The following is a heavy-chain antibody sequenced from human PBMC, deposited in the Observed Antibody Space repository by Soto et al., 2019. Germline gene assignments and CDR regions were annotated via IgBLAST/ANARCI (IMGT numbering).Heavy chain of an antibody. D-gene: IGHD2-21*01. CDR3: AREGFSYCGGDCYGYNWFDP. Sequence: SETLSLTCAVYGGSFSGYYWSWIRQPPGKGLEWIGEINHSGSTNYNPSLKSRVTISVGTSKNQFSLKLSSVTAADTAVYYCAREGFSYCGGDCYGYNWFDPWGQGTLVTVSS. CDR1: GGSFSGYY. V-gene: IGHV4-34*01. J-gene: IGHJ5*02. CDR2: INHSGST.